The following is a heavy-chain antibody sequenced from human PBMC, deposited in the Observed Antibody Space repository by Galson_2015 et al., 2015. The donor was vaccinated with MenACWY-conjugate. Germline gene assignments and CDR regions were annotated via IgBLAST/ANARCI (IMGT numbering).Heavy chain of an antibody. CDR1: GGTFGRNG. J-gene: IGHJ2*01. D-gene: IGHD3-16*01. CDR3: ARIHPTRTYVWAYWYFDL. Sequence: SLRLSCAVSGGTFGRNGMSWVRQAPGKGLEWVSAISGTGGSPYYADSVKGRFTISRDKSNHTLYLHMNSLRVDDTAVYYCARIHPTRTYVWAYWYFDLWGRGTLVTVSS. CDR2: ISGTGGSP. V-gene: IGHV3-23*01.